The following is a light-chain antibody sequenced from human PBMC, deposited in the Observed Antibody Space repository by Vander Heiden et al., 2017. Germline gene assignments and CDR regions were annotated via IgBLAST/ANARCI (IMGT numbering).Light chain of an antibody. CDR3: TSYTSSTTVV. CDR2: DVS. Sequence: QSALTQPASVSGSPGQSITISCTGTSSDIGRYNYVSWYQQHPGKAPKLIIYDVSSRPSGVSNRFFGSKSGNTASLTISGLQAEDEADYYCTSYTSSTTVVFGGGTELTVL. J-gene: IGLJ3*02. CDR1: SSDIGRYNY. V-gene: IGLV2-14*01.